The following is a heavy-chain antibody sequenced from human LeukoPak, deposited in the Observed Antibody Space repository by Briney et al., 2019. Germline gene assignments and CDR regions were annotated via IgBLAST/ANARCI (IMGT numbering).Heavy chain of an antibody. V-gene: IGHV3-23*01. CDR2: VDGSGGSK. CDR3: AKRVSLATAALDAFDI. Sequence: GGSLRLSCAASGFTFSEYAMSWVRQAPRKGLEWVSAVDGSGGSKYYADSVKGRFTISRDNSKNTLYLQMNSLRVEDTALYYCAKRVSLATAALDAFDIWGQGTMVIVSS. D-gene: IGHD6-13*01. CDR1: GFTFSEYA. J-gene: IGHJ3*02.